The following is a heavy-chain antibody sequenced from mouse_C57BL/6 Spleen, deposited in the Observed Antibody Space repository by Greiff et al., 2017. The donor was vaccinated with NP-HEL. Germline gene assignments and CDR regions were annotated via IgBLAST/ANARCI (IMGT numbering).Heavy chain of an antibody. CDR3: ARRGGTTVDYYAMDY. D-gene: IGHD1-1*01. CDR1: GFSLTSYG. Sequence: VQQSGPGLVQPSQSLSITCTVSGFSLTSYGVHWVRQSPGKGLEWLGVIWSGGSTDYNAAFISRLSISKDNSKRQVFFKMNSLQADDTAIYYCARRGGTTVDYYAMDYWGQGTSVTVSS. V-gene: IGHV2-2*01. CDR2: IWSGGST. J-gene: IGHJ4*01.